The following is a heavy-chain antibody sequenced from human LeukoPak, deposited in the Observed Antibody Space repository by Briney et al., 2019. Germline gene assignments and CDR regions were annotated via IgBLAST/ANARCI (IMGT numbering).Heavy chain of an antibody. Sequence: PGGSLRLSCAASGFTFSSYAMGWVRQAPGKGLEWVSAISGSGGSTYYADSVKGRFTISRDNSKNTLYLQMNSLRAEDTAVYYCGKETALVLYYFDYWGQGTLVTVSS. CDR1: GFTFSSYA. CDR2: ISGSGGST. V-gene: IGHV3-23*01. D-gene: IGHD3-16*01. CDR3: GKETALVLYYFDY. J-gene: IGHJ4*02.